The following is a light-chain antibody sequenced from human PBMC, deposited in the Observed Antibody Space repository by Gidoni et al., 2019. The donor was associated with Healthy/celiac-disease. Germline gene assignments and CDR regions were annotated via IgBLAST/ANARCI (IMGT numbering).Light chain of an antibody. CDR2: DSS. CDR1: QDISNY. V-gene: IGKV1-33*01. CDR3: QQYDNLSLFT. J-gene: IGKJ3*01. Sequence: DIQMTQSPSSLSASVGDRVTITCQASQDISNYLNWYQQKPGKAPKLLIYDSSTLETGVPSRFSGSGSGTDFTFTISSLQPEDIATYYCQQYDNLSLFTFGPGTKVDIK.